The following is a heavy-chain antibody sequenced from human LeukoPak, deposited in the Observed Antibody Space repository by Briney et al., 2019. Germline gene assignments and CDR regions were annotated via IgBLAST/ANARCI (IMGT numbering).Heavy chain of an antibody. D-gene: IGHD6-13*01. CDR3: ASIEQQLVLSVIHYYYYGMDV. J-gene: IGHJ6*02. Sequence: SETLSLTCTVSGGSISSSSYYWGWIRQPPGKGLEWIGSIYYSGSTYYNPSLKSRVTISVDTSKNQFSLKLSSVTAADTAVYYCASIEQQLVLSVIHYYYYGMDVWGQGTTVTVSS. CDR2: IYYSGST. V-gene: IGHV4-39*01. CDR1: GGSISSSSYY.